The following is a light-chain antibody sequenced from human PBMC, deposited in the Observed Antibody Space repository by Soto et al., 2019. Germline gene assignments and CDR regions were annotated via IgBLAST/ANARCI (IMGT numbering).Light chain of an antibody. CDR3: QQYSRWWT. CDR1: QSISTW. J-gene: IGKJ1*01. CDR2: KAS. V-gene: IGKV1-5*03. Sequence: DIQMTQSPSTLSASVGDRVTITCRASQSISTWLAWYQQKAGKAPKLLIYKASSLESGVPSRFSGSGSGTEFTLTISSLQPDEFATYYCQQYSRWWTFGQGTKVEIK.